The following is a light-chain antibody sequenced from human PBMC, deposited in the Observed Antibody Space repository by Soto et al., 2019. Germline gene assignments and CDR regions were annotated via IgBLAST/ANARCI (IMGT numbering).Light chain of an antibody. Sequence: EIVLTQSPGTLSLSPGERATLSCRASQSVTSTYLCWYQQKPGQAPSLLIYVASSRATGIPDRFSGSGSGTDFSLTISRLEPEDFAVYYCQQYVSPPITFGQGTRLEIK. CDR2: VAS. CDR3: QQYVSPPIT. V-gene: IGKV3-20*01. CDR1: QSVTSTY. J-gene: IGKJ5*01.